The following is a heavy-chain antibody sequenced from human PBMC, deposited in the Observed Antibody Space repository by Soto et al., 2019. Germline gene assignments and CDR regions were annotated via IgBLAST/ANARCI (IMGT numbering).Heavy chain of an antibody. J-gene: IGHJ6*03. V-gene: IGHV3-23*01. CDR3: AKIEGSWVSGPYYMDV. CDR2: ISGSGGST. Sequence: GESLRLSCAASGFTFSSYAMSWVRQAPGKGLEWVSAISGSGGSTYYADSVKGRFTISRDNSKNTPYLQMNSLRAEDTAVYYCAKIEGSWVSGPYYMDVWGKGTTVTVSS. D-gene: IGHD6-13*01. CDR1: GFTFSSYA.